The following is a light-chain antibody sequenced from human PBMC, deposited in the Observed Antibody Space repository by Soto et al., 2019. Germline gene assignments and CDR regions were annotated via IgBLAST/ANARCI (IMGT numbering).Light chain of an antibody. Sequence: QALVTQEPSLTVSPGGTVTLTCGSRTGAVTNGHYPYWFQQKPGQAPRTLIYDTTNRHSWTPARFSGSLLGGKAALTLSGAQPEDEAEYYCLLSYNGPYVFGTGTKVTVL. J-gene: IGLJ1*01. CDR2: DTT. CDR1: TGAVTNGHY. CDR3: LLSYNGPYV. V-gene: IGLV7-46*01.